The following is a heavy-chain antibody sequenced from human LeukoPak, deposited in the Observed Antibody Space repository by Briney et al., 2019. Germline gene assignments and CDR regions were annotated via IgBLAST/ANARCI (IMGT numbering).Heavy chain of an antibody. J-gene: IGHJ4*02. Sequence: GGSLRLSCAASGFTFSSYWMSWVRQAPGKGLEWVANIKQDGSEKYYVDSVKGRSTISRDNAKNSLYLQMNSLRAEDTAVYYCARDGALLWSSSPETRPIDYWGQGTLVTVSS. CDR3: ARDGALLWSSSPETRPIDY. V-gene: IGHV3-7*01. CDR1: GFTFSSYW. D-gene: IGHD6-6*01. CDR2: IKQDGSEK.